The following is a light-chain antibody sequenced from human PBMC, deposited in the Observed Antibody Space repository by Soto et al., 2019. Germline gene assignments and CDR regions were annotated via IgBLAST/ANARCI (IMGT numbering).Light chain of an antibody. J-gene: IGKJ1*01. CDR3: QQYYSTPWT. Sequence: DIVMTQSPDSLAVSLGESAIINCKSSQSVLYSSNNKNYLAGYQQKPVQPPKLLIYWAATRESGVPDRFSGSGSGTDFTITISSLLAEDVAVYYYQQYYSTPWTFGQGTKVEIK. CDR2: WAA. V-gene: IGKV4-1*01. CDR1: QSVLYSSNNKNY.